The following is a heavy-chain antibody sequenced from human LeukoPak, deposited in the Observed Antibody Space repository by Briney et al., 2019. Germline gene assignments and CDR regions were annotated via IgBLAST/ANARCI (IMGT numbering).Heavy chain of an antibody. V-gene: IGHV3-48*03. J-gene: IGHJ4*02. Sequence: GGSLRLSCAASGFTFSSYEMNWVRQAPGKGLEWVSYISSSGSTIYYADSVKGRFTIPRDNAKNSLYLQMNSLRAEDTAVYYCARGATYYYDSSGYYSHFDYWGQGTLVTVSS. CDR1: GFTFSSYE. D-gene: IGHD3-22*01. CDR3: ARGATYYYDSSGYYSHFDY. CDR2: ISSSGSTI.